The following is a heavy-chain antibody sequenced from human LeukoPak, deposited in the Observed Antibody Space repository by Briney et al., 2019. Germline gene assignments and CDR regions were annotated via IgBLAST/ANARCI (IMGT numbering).Heavy chain of an antibody. Sequence: GGSLRLSCAASGYTFSSYSMNWVRQAPGKGLEWVSSISSSSSYIYYADSVKGRFTISRDNAKNSLYLQMNSLRAEDTAVYYCARDKGYSGSYYGPDYWGQGTLVTVSS. CDR2: ISSSSSYI. J-gene: IGHJ4*02. CDR3: ARDKGYSGSYYGPDY. CDR1: GYTFSSYS. V-gene: IGHV3-21*01. D-gene: IGHD1-26*01.